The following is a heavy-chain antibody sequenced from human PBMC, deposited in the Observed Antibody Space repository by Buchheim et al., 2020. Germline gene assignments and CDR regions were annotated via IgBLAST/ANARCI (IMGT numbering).Heavy chain of an antibody. J-gene: IGHJ5*02. D-gene: IGHD1-20*01. Sequence: QVQLQESGPGLVKPSQTLSLTCTVSGGSISSGDYYWSWIRQPPGKGLEWIGYIYNSGSTYYNLSLKSRVTISLDTSKNQFSLKLSSVTAADTAVYYCARVGRGYNWNGAFDPWGQGTL. V-gene: IGHV4-30-4*01. CDR2: IYNSGST. CDR3: ARVGRGYNWNGAFDP. CDR1: GGSISSGDYY.